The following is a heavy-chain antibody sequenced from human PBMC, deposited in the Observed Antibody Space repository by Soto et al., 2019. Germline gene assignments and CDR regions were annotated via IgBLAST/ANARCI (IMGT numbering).Heavy chain of an antibody. CDR1: GDSISSNGYH. CDR2: VSYSGTT. D-gene: IGHD1-26*01. V-gene: IGHV4-39*01. CDR3: ARHSSPYSYSDWFDP. J-gene: IGHJ5*02. Sequence: QLQLQESGPGLVKPSETLSLICTVSGDSISSNGYHWGWLRQPPGKGLEWIASVSYSGTTYYHPSLQSRVTISVDTSKNQFSLKLNSLTAADTAVYYCARHSSPYSYSDWFDPWGQGTLVTVSS.